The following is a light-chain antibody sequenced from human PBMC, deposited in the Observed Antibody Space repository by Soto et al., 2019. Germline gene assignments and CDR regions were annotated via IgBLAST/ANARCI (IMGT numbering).Light chain of an antibody. V-gene: IGKV1-5*01. J-gene: IGKJ2*03. Sequence: DVQMTQSPSSLSASVGDRVTITCRASQSINNWVAWYQQKPGKAPKLLIYDVFNLENGVPSRFTGSGSGTEFTLTISSLQPDDFATYYCQQYESHPSYSFGQGTKVDIK. CDR3: QQYESHPSYS. CDR2: DVF. CDR1: QSINNW.